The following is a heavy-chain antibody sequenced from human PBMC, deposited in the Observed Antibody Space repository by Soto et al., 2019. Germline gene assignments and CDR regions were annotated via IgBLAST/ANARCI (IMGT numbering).Heavy chain of an antibody. V-gene: IGHV3-48*03. J-gene: IGHJ6*02. CDR2: ISSSGSTI. CDR1: GFTFSSYE. CDR3: ARDGSLYRLQDNGKRKRRDNYGMDV. Sequence: GSLRLSCAASGFTFSSYEMNWVRQAPGKGLEWVSYISSSGSTIYYADPVKGRFTISRDNAKSSLYLQMNSLRAEDTAVYYCARDGSLYRLQDNGKRKRRDNYGMDVWGQGTTVTVSS. D-gene: IGHD4-17*01.